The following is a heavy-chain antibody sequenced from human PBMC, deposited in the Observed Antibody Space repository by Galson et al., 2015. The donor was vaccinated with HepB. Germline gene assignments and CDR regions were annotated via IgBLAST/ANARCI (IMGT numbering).Heavy chain of an antibody. J-gene: IGHJ4*02. CDR3: AKSMVRGVHYFDY. CDR2: IWYDGSNK. D-gene: IGHD3-10*01. CDR1: GFTFSSYG. Sequence: SLRLSCADYGFTFSSYGMHWVRQAPGKGLEWVAVIWYDGSNKYYADSVKGRFTISRDNSKNTLYLQMNSLRAEDTAVYYCAKSMVRGVHYFDYWGQGTLVTVSS. V-gene: IGHV3-33*06.